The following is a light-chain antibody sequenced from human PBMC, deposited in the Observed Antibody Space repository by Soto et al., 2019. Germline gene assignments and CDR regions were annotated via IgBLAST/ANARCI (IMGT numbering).Light chain of an antibody. CDR1: QDINGN. V-gene: IGKV3-15*01. Sequence: EIVMTQSPATLSVSPGEKATFSCRASQDINGNLAWYQQRPGQAPRLLIYRASTRATGITARFSGSGSGTEYTLTITSLQSEDFAVYYCQQYNYCPSFGQGTKVDIK. CDR3: QQYNYCPS. CDR2: RAS. J-gene: IGKJ1*01.